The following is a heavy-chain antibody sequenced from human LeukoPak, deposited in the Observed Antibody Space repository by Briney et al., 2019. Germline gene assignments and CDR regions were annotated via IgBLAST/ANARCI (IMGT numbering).Heavy chain of an antibody. J-gene: IGHJ4*02. Sequence: GGSLRLSCAASGFSFSSYAMSWVRQAPGKGLEWVSAISGSGGSTYYADSVKGRFTISRDNSKNTLYLQMNSLRAEDTAVYYCAKGRGSSSWYTDYWGQGTLVTVPS. CDR1: GFSFSSYA. V-gene: IGHV3-23*01. CDR3: AKGRGSSSWYTDY. D-gene: IGHD6-13*01. CDR2: ISGSGGST.